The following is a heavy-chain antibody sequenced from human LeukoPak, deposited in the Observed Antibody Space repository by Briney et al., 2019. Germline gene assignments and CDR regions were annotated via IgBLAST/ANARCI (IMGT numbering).Heavy chain of an antibody. V-gene: IGHV3-30-3*01. CDR3: ARELYSYGQPDYFDY. CDR1: GFTFSSYA. J-gene: IGHJ4*02. D-gene: IGHD5-18*01. CDR2: ISYDGSNK. Sequence: GGSLRLSCAASGFTFSSYAMHWVRQAPDKGLEWVAVISYDGSNKYYADSVKGRFTISRDNSKNTLYLQMNSLRAEDTAVYYCARELYSYGQPDYFDYWGQGTLVTVSS.